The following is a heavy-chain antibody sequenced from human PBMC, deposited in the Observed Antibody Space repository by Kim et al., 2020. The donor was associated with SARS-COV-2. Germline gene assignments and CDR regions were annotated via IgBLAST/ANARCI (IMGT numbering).Heavy chain of an antibody. D-gene: IGHD3-22*01. J-gene: IGHJ4*02. CDR3: ARVNYYDSSGYSSLDY. V-gene: IGHV4-4*02. Sequence: SLKSRVNISVDKSRNQFSLKLSSVTAADTAVYYCARVNYYDSSGYSSLDYWGQGTLVTVSS.